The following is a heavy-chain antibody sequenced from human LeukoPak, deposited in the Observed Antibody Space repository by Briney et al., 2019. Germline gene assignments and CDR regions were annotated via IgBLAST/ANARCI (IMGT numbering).Heavy chain of an antibody. V-gene: IGHV3-11*03. Sequence: GGSLRLSCAASGFTFSDYYMSWIRQAPGKGLEWVSYISSSGSYTNYADSVKGRFTISRDNAKRSLYLQMDSLRAEDTAVYYCARGSARWFDPWGQGTLVTVSS. CDR1: GFTFSDYY. CDR2: ISSSGSYT. J-gene: IGHJ5*02. CDR3: ARGSARWFDP.